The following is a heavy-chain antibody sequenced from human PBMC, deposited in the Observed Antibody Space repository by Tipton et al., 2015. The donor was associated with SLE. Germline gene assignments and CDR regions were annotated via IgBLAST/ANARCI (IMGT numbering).Heavy chain of an antibody. CDR1: GFTFSDYT. D-gene: IGHD4-17*01. CDR2: ISGSSGYI. CDR3: ARNYGDDQFRDYFYYFVMDV. V-gene: IGHV3-21*03. J-gene: IGHJ6*02. Sequence: GSLRLSCAASGFTFSDYTMNWVRQAPGKGLEWVSSISGSSGYIFYADSVKGRFTISRDNAKNSLDLQMNSLRVEDTAVYYCARNYGDDQFRDYFYYFVMDVWGQGTTVTVSS.